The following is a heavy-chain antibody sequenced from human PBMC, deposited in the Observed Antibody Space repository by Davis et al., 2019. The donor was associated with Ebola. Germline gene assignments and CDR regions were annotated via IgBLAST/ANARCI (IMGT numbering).Heavy chain of an antibody. Sequence: SLKISCAASGFTFDDYAMHWVRQAPGKGLEWVSGISWNSGSIGYADSVKGRFTISRDNSKNTLYLQMNSLRAEDTAVYYCAKGTVQGSFDYWGQGTLVTVSS. CDR1: GFTFDDYA. CDR2: ISWNSGSI. V-gene: IGHV3-9*01. J-gene: IGHJ4*02. CDR3: AKGTVQGSFDY. D-gene: IGHD3-10*01.